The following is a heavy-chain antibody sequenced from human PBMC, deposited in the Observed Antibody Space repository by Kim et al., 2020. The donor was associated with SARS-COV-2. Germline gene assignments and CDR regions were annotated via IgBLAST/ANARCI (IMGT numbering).Heavy chain of an antibody. Sequence: GGSLRLSCAASGPTFDRYGMTWVRQAPGKGLEWVSSISGSADFTNYADSVKGRFTISRDNSKNTLHLQMNSLRAEDTAIYYCARSPSWFVDYWGQGTLVTVSS. CDR2: ISGSADFT. CDR1: GPTFDRYG. D-gene: IGHD3-9*01. V-gene: IGHV3-23*01. J-gene: IGHJ4*02. CDR3: ARSPSWFVDY.